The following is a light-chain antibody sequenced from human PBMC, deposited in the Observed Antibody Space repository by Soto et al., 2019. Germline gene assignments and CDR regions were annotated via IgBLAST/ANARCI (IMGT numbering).Light chain of an antibody. J-gene: IGKJ1*01. Sequence: ETLMTQSPATLSVSPGERATLSCRASQSVSSKLAWYQHKPGQAPRLLISGASTRATGIPPRFSGSGSGTEFTLTVGTLQSEDIAIYYCQQYNHWPGTFGQGTKVDIK. CDR1: QSVSSK. CDR2: GAS. V-gene: IGKV3-15*01. CDR3: QQYNHWPGT.